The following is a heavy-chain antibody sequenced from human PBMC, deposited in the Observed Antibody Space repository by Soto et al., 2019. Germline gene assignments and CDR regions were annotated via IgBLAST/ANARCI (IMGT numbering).Heavy chain of an antibody. Sequence: EVQLVESGGGLVKPGGSLRLSCAASGFTFSRYIMHWVRQAPGQGLEWIATISSTSTNIYYADSVKGRITISRDNPKNSLSLQMDSQRREDTAVYYCTRGIASSSLVTFDVWGQGTMVTVS. CDR1: GFTFSRYI. J-gene: IGHJ3*01. CDR2: ISSTSTNI. CDR3: TRGIASSSLVTFDV. D-gene: IGHD2-21*01. V-gene: IGHV3-21*01.